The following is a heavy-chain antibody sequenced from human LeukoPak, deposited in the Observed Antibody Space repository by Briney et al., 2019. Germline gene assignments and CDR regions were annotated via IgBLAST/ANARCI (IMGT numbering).Heavy chain of an antibody. CDR2: INPNSGDT. Sequence: ASVKVSCKASGYTFTGYYFHWVRQAPGQGLEWMGWINPNSGDTNYAQKFQGRGTMTRDTSISTAYMELSRLSSDDTAVYYCARGGRYCIGGSCYEGFDYWGQGTLVTVSS. CDR1: GYTFTGYY. V-gene: IGHV1-2*02. D-gene: IGHD2-15*01. J-gene: IGHJ4*02. CDR3: ARGGRYCIGGSCYEGFDY.